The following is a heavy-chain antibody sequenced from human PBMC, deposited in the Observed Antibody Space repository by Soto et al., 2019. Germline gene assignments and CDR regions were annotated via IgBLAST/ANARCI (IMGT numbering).Heavy chain of an antibody. D-gene: IGHD4-17*01. CDR2: IIPMFTTP. CDR1: GGTFSRNG. V-gene: IGHV1-69*01. J-gene: IGHJ4*02. Sequence: QVQRVQSGAEEKKPGSSVKVSCKVSGGTFSRNGISWVRQAPGQGLGWMGGIIPMFTTPNYAQKFQDRVTITADESTSTVYMGLSSLRSDDTAFYYCARGILFGDYGDFDYLGQGTLVTVSS. CDR3: ARGILFGDYGDFDY.